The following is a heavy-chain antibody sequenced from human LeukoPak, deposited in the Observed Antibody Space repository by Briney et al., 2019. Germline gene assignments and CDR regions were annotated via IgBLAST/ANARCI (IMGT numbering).Heavy chain of an antibody. CDR3: TKGQLWASGRAFDI. V-gene: IGHV3-30-3*01. J-gene: IGHJ3*02. CDR1: EFTFSSYA. CDR2: ISYDGSNK. Sequence: GGSLRLSCAASEFTFSSYAMHWVRQAPGKGLEWVAVISYDGSNKYYADSVKGRFTTSRGNSKNTLYLQMNNLRPEDTAVYYCTKGQLWASGRAFDIWGQGTMVTVSS. D-gene: IGHD3-16*01.